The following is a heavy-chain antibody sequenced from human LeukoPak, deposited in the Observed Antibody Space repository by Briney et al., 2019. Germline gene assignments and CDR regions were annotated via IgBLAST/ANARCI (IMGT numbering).Heavy chain of an antibody. CDR2: ISSDGSIT. J-gene: IGHJ4*02. V-gene: IGHV3-74*01. D-gene: IGHD3-22*01. Sequence: PGGSLRLSCAAPGFTFDDYAMHWVRQAPGKGLVWVSLISSDGSITSYADSVKGRFTISRDNAKNTVYLQMNSLRVEDTAVYYCARRVGSSESSYYFDYWGQGTLVTVSS. CDR1: GFTFDDYA. CDR3: ARRVGSSESSYYFDY.